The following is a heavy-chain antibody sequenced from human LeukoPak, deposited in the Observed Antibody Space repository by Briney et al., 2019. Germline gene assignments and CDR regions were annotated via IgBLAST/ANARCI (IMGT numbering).Heavy chain of an antibody. CDR1: GFTFDDYT. CDR2: ISWDGGST. CDR3: AKSAGPPYFDY. Sequence: PGGSLRLSCAASGFTFDDYTMHWVRQAPGKGLEWVSLISWDGGSTYYADSVKGRFTISRDNSKNSLYLQMDSLRTEDTALYYCAKSAGPPYFDYWGQGTLVTVSS. J-gene: IGHJ4*02. V-gene: IGHV3-43*01. D-gene: IGHD1-14*01.